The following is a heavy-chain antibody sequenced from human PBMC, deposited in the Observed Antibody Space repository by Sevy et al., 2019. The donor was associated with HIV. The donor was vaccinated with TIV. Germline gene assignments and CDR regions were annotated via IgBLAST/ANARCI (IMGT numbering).Heavy chain of an antibody. D-gene: IGHD4-17*01. CDR3: ASEGDDYVAFDI. J-gene: IGHJ3*02. CDR1: GFIFSSYW. CDR2: IKQDGSEN. Sequence: GGSLRLSCAASGFIFSSYWMSWVRQAPGKGLEWVANIKQDGSENYYVDSVKGRFTISRDNAKNSLYLRMNSLRAEDTAVYYCASEGDDYVAFDIWGQGTMVTVSS. V-gene: IGHV3-7*01.